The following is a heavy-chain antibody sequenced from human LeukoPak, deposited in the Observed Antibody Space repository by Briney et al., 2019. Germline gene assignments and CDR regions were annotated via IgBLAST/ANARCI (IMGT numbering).Heavy chain of an antibody. Sequence: SETLSLTCIVSGGSISSYYWSWIRQPPGKGLEWIGYIYYSGSTNYNPSLKSRVTISVDTSKNQFSLKLSSVTATDTAVYYCAREEYGDYVYWGQGTLVTVSS. V-gene: IGHV4-59*12. CDR2: IYYSGST. CDR3: AREEYGDYVY. J-gene: IGHJ4*02. CDR1: GGSISSYY. D-gene: IGHD4-17*01.